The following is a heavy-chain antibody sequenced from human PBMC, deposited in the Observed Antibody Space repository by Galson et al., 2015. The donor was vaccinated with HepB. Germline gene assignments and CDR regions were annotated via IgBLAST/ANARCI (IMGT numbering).Heavy chain of an antibody. CDR1: GFTFSNYA. CDR2: ISGSGRST. D-gene: IGHD3-22*01. V-gene: IGHV3-23*01. Sequence: SLRLSCAASGFTFSNYAMSWVRQAPGKGLDWVSTISGSGRSTYYADSVKGRFTLSRDNSKNTLYLQMNSLRAEDTAIYYCARPYDSGWAFPGCWGQGTVVTVSS. CDR3: ARPYDSGWAFPGC. J-gene: IGHJ4*02.